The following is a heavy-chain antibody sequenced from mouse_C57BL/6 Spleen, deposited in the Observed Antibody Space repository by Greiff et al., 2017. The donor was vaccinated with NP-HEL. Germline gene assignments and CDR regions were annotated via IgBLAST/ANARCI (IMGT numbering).Heavy chain of an antibody. CDR1: GYAFSSSW. CDR2: IYPGDGDT. J-gene: IGHJ3*01. Sequence: QVQLQQSGPELVKPGASVKISCKASGYAFSSSWMNWVKQRPGQGLEWIGRIYPGDGDTNYNGKFKGKATLTADKSSSTAYMQLSSLTSGDSAVYFCARSDYYGSSYGFGYWGQGTLVTVSA. CDR3: ARSDYYGSSYGFGY. V-gene: IGHV1-82*01. D-gene: IGHD1-1*01.